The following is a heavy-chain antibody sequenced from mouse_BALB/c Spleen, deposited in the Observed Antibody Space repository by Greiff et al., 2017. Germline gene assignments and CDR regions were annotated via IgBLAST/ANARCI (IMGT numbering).Heavy chain of an antibody. J-gene: IGHJ3*01. CDR3: ARSPYTTATDWFAY. CDR2: ISSGGGST. V-gene: IGHV5-12-1*01. CDR1: GFAFSSYY. Sequence: EVMLVESGGGLVKPGGSLKLSCAASGFAFSSYYMSWVRQTPEKRLGWVAYISSGGGSTYYPDTVKGRFTISRDNAKNTLYLQMSSLKSEDTAMYYCARSPYTTATDWFAYWGQGTLVTVSA. D-gene: IGHD1-2*01.